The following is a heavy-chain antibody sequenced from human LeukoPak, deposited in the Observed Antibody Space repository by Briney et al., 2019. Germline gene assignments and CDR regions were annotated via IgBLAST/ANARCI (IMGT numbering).Heavy chain of an antibody. Sequence: PGGSLRLSCAASGFTFDDYAMHWVRQAPGKGLEWVAVISYDGSNKYYADSVKGRFTISRDNSKNTLYLQMNSLRAEDTAVYYCAKDLSSSFDPWGQGTLVTVSS. J-gene: IGHJ5*02. D-gene: IGHD6-6*01. CDR1: GFTFDDYA. V-gene: IGHV3-30*18. CDR3: AKDLSSSFDP. CDR2: ISYDGSNK.